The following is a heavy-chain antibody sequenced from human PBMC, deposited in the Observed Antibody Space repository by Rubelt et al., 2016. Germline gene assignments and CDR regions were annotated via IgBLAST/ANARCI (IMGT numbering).Heavy chain of an antibody. D-gene: IGHD5-12*01. Sequence: QVQLVQSGAEVKKPGASVKVSCKASGYTFTSYGISWVRQAPGQGLEWMGWISAYNGNTNYAQKLQGRVTMTTDTSTSTAYMGLRSLRSDDTAVYYCARAAPPEGYEDYYYYMDVWGKGTTVTVSS. CDR2: ISAYNGNT. CDR3: ARAAPPEGYEDYYYYMDV. CDR1: GYTFTSYG. J-gene: IGHJ6*03. V-gene: IGHV1-18*01.